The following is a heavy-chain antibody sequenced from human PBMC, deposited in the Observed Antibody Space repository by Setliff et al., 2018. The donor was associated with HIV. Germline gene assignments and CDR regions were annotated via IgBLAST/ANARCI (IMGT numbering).Heavy chain of an antibody. Sequence: GGSLRLSCAASGFTFSSFAMTWVRQAPGKGLEWVSSISASATSVYNADSVKGRFTISRDDAKNSLYLEMNSLRVEDTAVYYCARVGLWSHYSPDYWGQGTLVTVSS. CDR3: ARVGLWSHYSPDY. J-gene: IGHJ4*02. CDR2: ISASATSV. D-gene: IGHD3-3*01. CDR1: GFTFSSFA. V-gene: IGHV3-23*01.